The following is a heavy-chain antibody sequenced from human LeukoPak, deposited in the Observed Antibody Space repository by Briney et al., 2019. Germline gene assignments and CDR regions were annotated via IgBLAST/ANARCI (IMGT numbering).Heavy chain of an antibody. CDR2: ISSSGSTI. D-gene: IGHD3-22*01. Sequence: GGSLRLSCAASGFTFSSYEMNWVRQAPGKGLEWVSYISSSGSTIYYADSVKGRFTISRDNAKNSLYLQMNSLRAEDTAVYYCARVRGSSGYYYVYDAFDIWGQGTMVTVSS. CDR3: ARVRGSSGYYYVYDAFDI. V-gene: IGHV3-48*03. J-gene: IGHJ3*02. CDR1: GFTFSSYE.